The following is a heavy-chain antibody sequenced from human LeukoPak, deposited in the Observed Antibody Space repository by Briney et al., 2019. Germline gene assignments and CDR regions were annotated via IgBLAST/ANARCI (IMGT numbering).Heavy chain of an antibody. V-gene: IGHV3-74*01. CDR2: INSDGSST. CDR3: ARAANWNDPTSFDY. D-gene: IGHD1-1*01. J-gene: IGHJ4*02. CDR1: GFTFSSYW. Sequence: GGSLRLSCAASGFTFSSYWMHWVRQAPGKGLVWVSRINSDGSSTSYADSVKGRFTISRDNARNTQYLQMNTLRAEDTAVYYCARAANWNDPTSFDYWGQGTLVTVSS.